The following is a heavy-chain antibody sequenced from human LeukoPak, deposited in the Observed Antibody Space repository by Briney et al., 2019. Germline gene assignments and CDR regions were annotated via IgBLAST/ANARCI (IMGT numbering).Heavy chain of an antibody. CDR2: IYYSGST. Sequence: PSETLSLTCTVSGGSISSSSYYWGWIRQPPGKGLEWIGSIYYSGSTYYSPSLKSRVTISVDTSKNQFSLKLTSVTAADTAVYYCARRKGFGEGYFDSWGQGTLVTVSS. D-gene: IGHD3-10*01. J-gene: IGHJ4*02. CDR3: ARRKGFGEGYFDS. CDR1: GGSISSSSYY. V-gene: IGHV4-39*01.